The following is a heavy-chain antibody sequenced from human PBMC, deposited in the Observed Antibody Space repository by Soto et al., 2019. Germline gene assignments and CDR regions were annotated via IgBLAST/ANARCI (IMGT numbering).Heavy chain of an antibody. J-gene: IGHJ6*02. CDR2: IIPIFGTA. Sequence: GASVKVSCKASGGTFSSYAISWVRQAPGQGLEWMGGIIPIFGTANYAQKFQGRVTITADESTSTAYMELSSLRSEDTAVYYCARSRNTIFGVVMPYDYYYGMDVWGQGTTVTVSS. D-gene: IGHD3-3*01. CDR3: ARSRNTIFGVVMPYDYYYGMDV. CDR1: GGTFSSYA. V-gene: IGHV1-69*13.